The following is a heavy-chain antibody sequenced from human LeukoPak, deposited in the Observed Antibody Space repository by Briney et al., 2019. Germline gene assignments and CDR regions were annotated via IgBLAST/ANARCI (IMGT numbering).Heavy chain of an antibody. CDR1: GYTFTGYY. Sequence: SCKASGYTFTGYYMHWVRQAPGKGLEWVAVISYDGSNKYYADSVKGRFTISRDNSKNTLYLQMNSLRAEDTAVYYCARETYYDILTGYIGAFDIWGQGTMVTVSS. CDR2: ISYDGSNK. V-gene: IGHV3-30-3*01. CDR3: ARETYYDILTGYIGAFDI. D-gene: IGHD3-9*01. J-gene: IGHJ3*02.